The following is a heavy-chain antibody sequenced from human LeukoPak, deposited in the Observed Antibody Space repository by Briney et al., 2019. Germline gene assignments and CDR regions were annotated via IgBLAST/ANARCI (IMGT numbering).Heavy chain of an antibody. CDR1: GGSISSYY. D-gene: IGHD3-3*01. Sequence: SETLSLTCTVSGGSISSYYWSWIRQPPGKGLEWIGYIYYSGSTNYNPSLKSRVTISVDTSKNQFSLKLSSVTAADTAVYYCARGDFGVVTPDYYFDYWGQGTLVTVSS. CDR3: ARGDFGVVTPDYYFDY. CDR2: IYYSGST. V-gene: IGHV4-59*08. J-gene: IGHJ4*02.